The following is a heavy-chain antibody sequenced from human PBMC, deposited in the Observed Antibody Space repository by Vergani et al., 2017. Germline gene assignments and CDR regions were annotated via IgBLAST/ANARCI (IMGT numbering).Heavy chain of an antibody. J-gene: IGHJ6*03. Sequence: QVQLVQSGAEVKKPGASVKVSCKASGYTFTSYGISWVRQAPGQGLEWMGWISAYNGNTNDAQKLQGRVTMTTDTSTSTAYMELRSLRSDDTAVYYCAGVICSGGSCYYYYYYMDVWGKGTTVTVSS. CDR3: AGVICSGGSCYYYYYYMDV. CDR2: ISAYNGNT. V-gene: IGHV1-18*01. D-gene: IGHD2-15*01. CDR1: GYTFTSYG.